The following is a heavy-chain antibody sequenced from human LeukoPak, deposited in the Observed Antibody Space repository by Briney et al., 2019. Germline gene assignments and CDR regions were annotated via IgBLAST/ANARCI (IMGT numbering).Heavy chain of an antibody. V-gene: IGHV1-2*02. CDR1: GYTFTGYY. J-gene: IGHJ3*02. Sequence: ASVKVSCKASGYTFTGYYMHWVRQAPGQGLEWMGWINPNSGGTNYAQKFQGRVTMTRDTSISTAYMELSRLRSDDTAVYYCARIKPDYGDYVVDHAFDIWGQGTMVTVSS. CDR2: INPNSGGT. D-gene: IGHD4-17*01. CDR3: ARIKPDYGDYVVDHAFDI.